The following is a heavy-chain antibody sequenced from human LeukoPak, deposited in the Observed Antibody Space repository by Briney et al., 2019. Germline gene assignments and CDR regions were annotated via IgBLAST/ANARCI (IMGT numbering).Heavy chain of an antibody. D-gene: IGHD1-14*01. V-gene: IGHV3-30*04. Sequence: PGGSLRLSCAASGFTFSSYAMHWVRQAPGKGLEWVAVISYDGSNKYYADSVKGRFTISRDNSKNTLYLQMNSLRAEDTAVYYCASYLTHEPFDYWGQGTLVTVSS. J-gene: IGHJ4*02. CDR2: ISYDGSNK. CDR3: ASYLTHEPFDY. CDR1: GFTFSSYA.